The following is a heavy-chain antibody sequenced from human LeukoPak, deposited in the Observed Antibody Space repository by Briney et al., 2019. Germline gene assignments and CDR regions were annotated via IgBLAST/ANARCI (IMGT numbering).Heavy chain of an antibody. J-gene: IGHJ4*02. CDR2: TSSDLNVK. V-gene: IGHV3-30*03. CDR3: AREGYYGSGSPPSLYFDY. D-gene: IGHD3-10*01. Sequence: QSGGSLRLSCAASGLTFSNYWMDWVRQAPGKGLEWVAVTSSDLNVKLYADSVKGRFTISRDNSRSTLYLQMNSLRPEDTAIYYCAREGYYGSGSPPSLYFDYWGQGTLVTVSS. CDR1: GLTFSNYW.